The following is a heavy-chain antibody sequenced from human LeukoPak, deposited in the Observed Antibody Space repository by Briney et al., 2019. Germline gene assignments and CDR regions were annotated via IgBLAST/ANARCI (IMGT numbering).Heavy chain of an antibody. Sequence: PGGSLRLPCAASGFTFRSYAMSWVRQAPGKGLEWVSAIGGSGGDIYYTDSVKGRFTISRDNSKSTLYLQMSSLRVEDTAVYYCAKGVVTPRPHYFDYWGQGTLVTVSS. CDR3: AKGVVTPRPHYFDY. CDR2: IGGSGGDI. D-gene: IGHD6-6*01. J-gene: IGHJ4*02. CDR1: GFTFRSYA. V-gene: IGHV3-23*01.